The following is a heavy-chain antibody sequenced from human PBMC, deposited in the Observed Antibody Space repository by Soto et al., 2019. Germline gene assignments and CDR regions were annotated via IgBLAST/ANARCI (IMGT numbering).Heavy chain of an antibody. D-gene: IGHD3-9*01. J-gene: IGHJ4*02. Sequence: QVQLQQWGAGLLKPSETLSLTCAVYGGSFSGYYWSWIRQPPGKGLEWIGEINHSGSTNYNPSLKARVTISVDTSKNQFSLKLSSVTAADTAVYYCASGRAIEMIVEYYDIWTYYFDYWGPGTLVTVSS. V-gene: IGHV4-34*01. CDR1: GGSFSGYY. CDR3: ASGRAIEMIVEYYDIWTYYFDY. CDR2: INHSGST.